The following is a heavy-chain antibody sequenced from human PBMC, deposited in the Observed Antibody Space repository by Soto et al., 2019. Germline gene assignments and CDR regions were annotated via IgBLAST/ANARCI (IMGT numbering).Heavy chain of an antibody. CDR1: GGSFSGYY. CDR3: ARASARTTGTTRKDFDY. D-gene: IGHD1-1*01. Sequence: SETLSLTCAVYGGSFSGYYWSWIRQPPGKGLEWIGEINHSGSTNYNPSLKSRVTISVDTSKNQFSLKLSSVTAADTAVYYCARASARTTGTTRKDFDYWGQGTLVTVSS. J-gene: IGHJ4*02. V-gene: IGHV4-34*01. CDR2: INHSGST.